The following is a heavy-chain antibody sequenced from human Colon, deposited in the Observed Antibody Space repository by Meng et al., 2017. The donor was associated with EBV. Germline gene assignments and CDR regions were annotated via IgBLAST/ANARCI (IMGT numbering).Heavy chain of an antibody. CDR2: VYHTGST. J-gene: IGHJ4*02. CDR1: GGSISSSHW. V-gene: IGHV4-4*02. Sequence: QAQRQGAGPGLVKPSGTRSLTCAVSGGSISSSHWWTWVRQPPGKGLEWIGEVYHTGSTKYNPSLKSRLTISVDKSKNQFSLNLTSVTAADTAVYYCARVWQSLTAFFDSWGQGTLVTVSS. D-gene: IGHD2-21*01. CDR3: ARVWQSLTAFFDS.